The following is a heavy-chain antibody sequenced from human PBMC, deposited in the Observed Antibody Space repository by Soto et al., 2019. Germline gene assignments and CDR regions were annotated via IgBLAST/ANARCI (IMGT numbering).Heavy chain of an antibody. CDR2: INPSGGST. J-gene: IGHJ6*02. CDR3: ARDKIHGLTMVRGAPRGYYYGMDV. CDR1: GYTFTSYY. Sequence: GASVKVSCKASGYTFTSYYMHWVRQAPGQGLEWTGIINPSGGSTSYAQKFQGRVTMTRDTSTSTVYMELSSLRSEDTAVYYCARDKIHGLTMVRGAPRGYYYGMDVWGQGTTVTVSS. D-gene: IGHD3-10*01. V-gene: IGHV1-46*01.